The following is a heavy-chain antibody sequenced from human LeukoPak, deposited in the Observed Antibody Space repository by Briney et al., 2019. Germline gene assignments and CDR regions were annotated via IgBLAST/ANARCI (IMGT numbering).Heavy chain of an antibody. J-gene: IGHJ6*04. Sequence: GGSLRLSCAASGFTFSSYEMHWVRQAPGKGLEWVSYISSSDSIIYYADSVKGRFTISRDNAKNSLYLQMNSLRAEDTAVYYCAELGITMIGGVWGKGTTVTISS. V-gene: IGHV3-48*03. CDR1: GFTFSSYE. D-gene: IGHD3-10*02. CDR3: AELGITMIGGV. CDR2: ISSSDSII.